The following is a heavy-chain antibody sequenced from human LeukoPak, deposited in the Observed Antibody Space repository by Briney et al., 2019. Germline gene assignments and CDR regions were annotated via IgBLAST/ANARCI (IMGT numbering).Heavy chain of an antibody. D-gene: IGHD2-15*01. CDR1: GYSISTGYY. V-gene: IGHV4-38-2*02. Sequence: SETLSLTCTVSGYSISTGYYWGWIRQSPGKGLEWIGSIYHSGSTNYNPSLKSRVTISVDKSKNQFSLKLSSVTAADTAVYYCARDGRGFDPWGQGTLVTVSS. J-gene: IGHJ5*02. CDR2: IYHSGST. CDR3: ARDGRGFDP.